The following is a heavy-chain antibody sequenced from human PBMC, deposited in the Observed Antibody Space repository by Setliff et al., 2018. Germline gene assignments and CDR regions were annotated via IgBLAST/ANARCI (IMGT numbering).Heavy chain of an antibody. D-gene: IGHD5-18*01. Sequence: ASVKVSCKVSGYTLTELSMHWVRQAPGKGLEWMGGFDPEDGETIYAQKFQGRVTMTEDTSTDTAYMELSSLRSEDTAVYYCATSVSWIQLVLYPQCHPEPFDYWGQGTLVTVSS. V-gene: IGHV1-24*01. J-gene: IGHJ4*02. CDR2: FDPEDGET. CDR3: ATSVSWIQLVLYPQCHPEPFDY. CDR1: GYTLTELS.